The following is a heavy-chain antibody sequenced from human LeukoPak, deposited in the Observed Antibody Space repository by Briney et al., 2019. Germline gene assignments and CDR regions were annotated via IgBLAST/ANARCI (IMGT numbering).Heavy chain of an antibody. CDR1: GGSITTTNY. V-gene: IGHV4-4*02. Sequence: PSETLSLTCGVSGGSITTTNYWSWVRQPPGGGLEWIGEISLTGRTHYNPSLKRRVHISIDESKNPLYLNLASVTAADTAVYYCSRESGPFCPFGHWGQGTLVAVTS. D-gene: IGHD1-26*01. CDR2: ISLTGRT. J-gene: IGHJ4*02. CDR3: SRESGPFCPFGH.